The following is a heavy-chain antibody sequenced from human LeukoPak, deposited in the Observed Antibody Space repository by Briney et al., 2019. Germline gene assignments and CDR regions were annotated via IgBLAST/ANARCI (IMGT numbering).Heavy chain of an antibody. CDR1: GYSISSGYY. CDR3: ARHLSLRWLRFFDY. J-gene: IGHJ4*02. V-gene: IGHV4-38-2*02. D-gene: IGHD5-12*01. Sequence: SETLSLTCTVSGYSISSGYYWGWIRQPPGKGLEWIGSIYHSGSTYYNPSLKSRVTISVDTSKNQFSLKLSSVTAADTAVYYCARHLSLRWLRFFDYWGQGTLVTVSS. CDR2: IYHSGST.